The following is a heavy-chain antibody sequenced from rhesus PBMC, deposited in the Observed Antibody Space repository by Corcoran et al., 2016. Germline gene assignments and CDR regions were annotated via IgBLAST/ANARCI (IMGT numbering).Heavy chain of an antibody. Sequence: QVQLQESGPGLVKPSETLSLTCAVSGASISSYWWSWIRQPPGKGLEWIGEINGNSGSTYYNPSLKSRVTISKDASKNQFSLKLSSVAAADMAVYYCATIRGGLDSWGQGVVVTVSS. J-gene: IGHJ6*01. CDR3: ATIRGGLDS. V-gene: IGHV4-80*01. CDR1: GASISSYW. CDR2: INGNSGST.